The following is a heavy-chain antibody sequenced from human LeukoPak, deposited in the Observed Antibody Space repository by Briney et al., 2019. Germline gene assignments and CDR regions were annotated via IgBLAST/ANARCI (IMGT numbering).Heavy chain of an antibody. CDR1: GYTFTSYG. CDR2: IIPIFGTA. CDR3: ARGYSSSWYVGGYFFDY. D-gene: IGHD6-13*01. J-gene: IGHJ4*02. Sequence: SVKVSCKASGYTFTSYGISWVRQAPGQGLEWMGGIIPIFGTANYAQKFQGRVTITADESTSTAYMELSSLRSEDTAVYYCARGYSSSWYVGGYFFDYWGQGTLVTVSS. V-gene: IGHV1-69*13.